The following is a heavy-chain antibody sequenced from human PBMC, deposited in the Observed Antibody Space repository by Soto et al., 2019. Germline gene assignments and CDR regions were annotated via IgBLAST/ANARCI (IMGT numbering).Heavy chain of an antibody. CDR2: ISWNSGSI. Sequence: PGGSLRLSCAASGFTFDDYAMHWVRQAPGKGLEWVSGISWNSGSIGYADSVKGRFTISRDNAKNSLYLQMNSLRAEDTALYYCAKDRMHSRGYSYGPLDYWGQGTLVTVSS. CDR1: GFTFDDYA. V-gene: IGHV3-9*01. D-gene: IGHD5-18*01. CDR3: AKDRMHSRGYSYGPLDY. J-gene: IGHJ4*02.